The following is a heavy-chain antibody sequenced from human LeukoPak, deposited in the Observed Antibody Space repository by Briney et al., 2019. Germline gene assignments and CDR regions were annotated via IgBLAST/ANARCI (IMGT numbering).Heavy chain of an antibody. CDR3: ATITPHDY. V-gene: IGHV4-34*01. CDR2: INHSGST. CDR1: GGSFSGYY. Sequence: SETLSLTCAVYGGSFSGYYWSWIRQPPGKGLEWIGEINHSGSTSYNPSLKSRATISVDTSKNQFSLKLSSVTAADTAVYYCATITPHDYWGQGTLVTVSS. D-gene: IGHD3-10*01. J-gene: IGHJ4*02.